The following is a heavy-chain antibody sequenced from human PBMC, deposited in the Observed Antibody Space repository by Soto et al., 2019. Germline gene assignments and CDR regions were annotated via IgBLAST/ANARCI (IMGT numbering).Heavy chain of an antibody. Sequence: PGGSLRLSCAAPGFTFSSYAMHWVRQAPGKGLEWVAVISYDGSNKYYADSVKGRFTISRDNSKNTLYLQMNSLRAEDTAVYYCAKDLTLYDSSGYYYPTGFDYWGQGTLVTVSS. J-gene: IGHJ4*02. D-gene: IGHD3-22*01. CDR3: AKDLTLYDSSGYYYPTGFDY. CDR1: GFTFSSYA. CDR2: ISYDGSNK. V-gene: IGHV3-30*04.